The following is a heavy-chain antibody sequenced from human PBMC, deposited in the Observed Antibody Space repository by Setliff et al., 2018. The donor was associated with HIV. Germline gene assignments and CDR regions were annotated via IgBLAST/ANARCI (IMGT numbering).Heavy chain of an antibody. CDR3: ARQFSNSFDS. D-gene: IGHD7-27*01. CDR1: GYTFIDYF. J-gene: IGHJ4*02. V-gene: IGHV1-2*02. Sequence: GASVMVSCKASGYTFIDYFIHWVRQAPGQGPEWMGWISPYDLSERTSQRFRGRVTMTRDTSINAAYLDLSGLTSDDTAVYYCARQFSNSFDSWGQGTLVTVSS. CDR2: ISPYDLSE.